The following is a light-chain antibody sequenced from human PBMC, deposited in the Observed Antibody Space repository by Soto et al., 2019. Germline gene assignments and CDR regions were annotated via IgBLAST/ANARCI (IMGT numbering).Light chain of an antibody. J-gene: IGLJ3*02. V-gene: IGLV2-8*01. CDR3: SSYAGSNNLGV. Sequence: QSALTQPPSASGSPGQSVTLSCTGTSSDVGGYNYVSWYQQHPGKAPKLMIYEVTKRPSGVPGRFAGSKSGNTDSLTVSGLQAEDEADYYCSSYAGSNNLGVFGGGTKVTVL. CDR2: EVT. CDR1: SSDVGGYNY.